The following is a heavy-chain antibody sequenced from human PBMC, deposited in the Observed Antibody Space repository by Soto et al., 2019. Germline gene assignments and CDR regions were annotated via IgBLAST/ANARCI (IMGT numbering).Heavy chain of an antibody. CDR3: GREPMVRAEHCFDI. CDR1: GYTFTGHY. Sequence: QVQLVQSGAEVKKPGASVKVSCKASGYTFTGHYMHWVRQAPGQGLEWMGWINPNSVGTNYAQKFQGRVTMTRDTSISTADMELSRLRSDDTAVYYCGREPMVRAEHCFDIWGQATIVTFSS. J-gene: IGHJ3*02. V-gene: IGHV1-2*02. D-gene: IGHD3-10*01. CDR2: INPNSVGT.